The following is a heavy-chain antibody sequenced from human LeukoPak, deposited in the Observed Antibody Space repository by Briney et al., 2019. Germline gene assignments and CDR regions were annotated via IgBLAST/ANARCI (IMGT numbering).Heavy chain of an antibody. Sequence: ASVKVSCKASGYTFTSYDINWVRQATGQGLEWMGWMNPNSGNTGYAEKFQGRVTITRNTSISTVYMELSSLTSDDSAVYYCARGAGYCSAGICYYFDYWGQGTLVTVSS. J-gene: IGHJ4*02. CDR3: ARGAGYCSAGICYYFDY. V-gene: IGHV1-8*03. CDR2: MNPNSGNT. D-gene: IGHD2-15*01. CDR1: GYTFTSYD.